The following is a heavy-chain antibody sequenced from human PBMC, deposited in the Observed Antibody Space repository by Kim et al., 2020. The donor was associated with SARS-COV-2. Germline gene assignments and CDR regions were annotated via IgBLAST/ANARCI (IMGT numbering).Heavy chain of an antibody. CDR2: IWYDGSNK. CDR1: GFTFSSYG. J-gene: IGHJ4*02. CDR3: ARDNDYGDYGFDY. D-gene: IGHD4-17*01. Sequence: GGSLRLSCAASGFTFSSYGMHWVRQAPGKGLEWVAVIWYDGSNKYYADSVKGRFTISRDNSKNTLYLQMNSLRAEDTAVYYCARDNDYGDYGFDYWGQGTLVTVSS. V-gene: IGHV3-33*01.